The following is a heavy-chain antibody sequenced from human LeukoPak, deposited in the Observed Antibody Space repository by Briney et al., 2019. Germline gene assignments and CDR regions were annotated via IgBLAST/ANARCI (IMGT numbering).Heavy chain of an antibody. D-gene: IGHD6-6*01. CDR1: GGTFSSYA. CDR2: IIPIFGTA. V-gene: IGHV1-69*05. Sequence: ASVKVSCKASGGTFSSYAISWVRQAPGQGLEWMGGIIPIFGTANYAQKFQGRVTITTDESTSTAYMELSSLRSEDTAVYYCARGRGAARIYYYYYMNVWGKGTTVTVSS. J-gene: IGHJ6*03. CDR3: ARGRGAARIYYYYYMNV.